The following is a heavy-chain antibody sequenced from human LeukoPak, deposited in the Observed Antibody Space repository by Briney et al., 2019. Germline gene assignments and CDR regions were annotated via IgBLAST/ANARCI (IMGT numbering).Heavy chain of an antibody. D-gene: IGHD2-2*01. V-gene: IGHV1-24*01. CDR2: FDAEDGET. CDR3: ATSPIVLLPAATGTEAAYYYYGMHV. CDR1: GYTLTRLS. J-gene: IGHJ6*02. Sequence: GASVKVSCKVSGYTLTRLSMNWVRQAPGKGLEWMGGFDAEDGETIYAQKFQGRVTMTEDTSTDTAYMELSSLRSEDTAVYYCATSPIVLLPAATGTEAAYYYYGMHVWGQGTTVTVSS.